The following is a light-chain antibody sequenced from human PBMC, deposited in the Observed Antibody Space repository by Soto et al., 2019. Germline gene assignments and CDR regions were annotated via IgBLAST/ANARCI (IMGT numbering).Light chain of an antibody. J-gene: IGLJ7*01. Sequence: QSALTQPASVSGSPGQSITISCTGSSSDVGAYNYVSWYQHHPGKAPKLMVYEIYNRPSGVSSRFSGSKSGNTASLTISGLQAEDEAAYYCSSYTISRLFVFGTGTQLTVL. CDR1: SSDVGAYNY. CDR3: SSYTISRLFV. CDR2: EIY. V-gene: IGLV2-14*01.